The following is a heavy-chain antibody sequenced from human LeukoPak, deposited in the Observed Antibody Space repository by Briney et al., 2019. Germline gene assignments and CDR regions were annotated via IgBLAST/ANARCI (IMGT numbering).Heavy chain of an antibody. CDR1: GFTFSSYA. D-gene: IGHD1-26*01. CDR2: ISGSGGST. J-gene: IGHJ4*02. CDR3: AKDHGGSYPSSFDY. V-gene: IGHV3-23*01. Sequence: TGGSLRPSCAASGFTFSSYAMSWVRQAPGKGLEWVSAISGSGGSTYYADSVKGRFTISRDNSKNTLYLQMNSLRAEDTAVYYCAKDHGGSYPSSFDYWGQGTLVTVSS.